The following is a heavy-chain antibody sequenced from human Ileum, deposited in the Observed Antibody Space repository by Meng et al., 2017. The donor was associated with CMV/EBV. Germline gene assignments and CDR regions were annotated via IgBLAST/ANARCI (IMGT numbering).Heavy chain of an antibody. J-gene: IGHJ4*02. Sequence: QVRLPEAGPGLVKPSETLSLTCNVSRGSISSDYWSWIRQPAGKGLEWIGRIYTSGSTNYNPSLKSRVTMSVDTSKTQFSLKLSSVTAADTAVYYCARGPYSSSWSSFDYWGQGTLVTVSS. CDR2: IYTSGST. CDR3: ARGPYSSSWSSFDY. D-gene: IGHD6-13*01. CDR1: RGSISSDY. V-gene: IGHV4-4*07.